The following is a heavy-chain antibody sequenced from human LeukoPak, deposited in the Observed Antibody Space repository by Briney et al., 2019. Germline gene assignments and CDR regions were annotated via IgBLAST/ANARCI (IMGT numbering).Heavy chain of an antibody. CDR2: INHSGST. V-gene: IGHV4-34*01. D-gene: IGHD3-3*01. CDR1: GGTFSGYY. Sequence: SETLSLTCAVYGGTFSGYYWSWLRQPPGKGLEWIGEINHSGSTNYNPSLNSRVTISVDTSKNQFSLKLSSVTAADTAVYDCVRGTSGYSFNWFDPWGQGTLVTVSS. J-gene: IGHJ5*02. CDR3: VRGTSGYSFNWFDP.